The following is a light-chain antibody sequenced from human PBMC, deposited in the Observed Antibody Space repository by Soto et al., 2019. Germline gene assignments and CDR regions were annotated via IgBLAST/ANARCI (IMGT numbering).Light chain of an antibody. J-gene: IGKJ1*01. CDR1: QSVSSN. Sequence: EIVMTQSPATLSVSPGERATLSCRASQSVSSNLAWYQQKPGQAPRLLIYGASTRATGIPARFSGSESGTEFTLTISSLQSEDFAVYYCQQYNNWRGTFGQGTKVEI. CDR3: QQYNNWRGT. V-gene: IGKV3-15*01. CDR2: GAS.